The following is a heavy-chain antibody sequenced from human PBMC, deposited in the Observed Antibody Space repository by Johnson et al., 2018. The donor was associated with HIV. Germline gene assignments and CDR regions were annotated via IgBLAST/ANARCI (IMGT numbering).Heavy chain of an antibody. D-gene: IGHD3-16*02. Sequence: QMLLVESGGGVVQPGRSLRLSCAASGFTFSSYAMHWVRQAPGKGLEWVAVISYDGSNKYYADSVKGRFTISRDNSKNTLYLQMNSLRAEDTAVYYCARDRSDAFDIWGQGTMVTVSS. J-gene: IGHJ3*02. CDR2: ISYDGSNK. CDR1: GFTFSSYA. CDR3: ARDRSDAFDI. V-gene: IGHV3-30*04.